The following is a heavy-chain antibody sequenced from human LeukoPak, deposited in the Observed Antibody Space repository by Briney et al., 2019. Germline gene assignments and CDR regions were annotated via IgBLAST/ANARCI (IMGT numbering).Heavy chain of an antibody. CDR2: LDPEDGER. D-gene: IGHD2-15*01. CDR1: GYSLTELF. V-gene: IGHV1-24*01. Sequence: GASVKVSCRVSGYSLTELFILWVRQAPGEGLEWMGGLDPEDGERVYAQKFQGRVSLTEDRSTDTAYMELSGLRSEDTAVYYCAADSGGGGGGGFDIWGPGTIVSVSS. CDR3: AADSGGGGGGGFDI. J-gene: IGHJ3*02.